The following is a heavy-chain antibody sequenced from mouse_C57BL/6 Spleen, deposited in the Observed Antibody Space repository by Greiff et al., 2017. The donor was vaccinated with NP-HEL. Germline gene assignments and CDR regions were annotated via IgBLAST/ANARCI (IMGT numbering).Heavy chain of an antibody. Sequence: QLQQSGPELVKPGASVKISCKASGYTFTDYYMNWVKQSHGKSREWIGDINPNNGGTSFNQTFKGKATLTVDKSSSTAYMELRSLTSEDSAVYYCARSDYDYLAWFAYWGQGTLVTVSA. J-gene: IGHJ3*01. D-gene: IGHD2-4*01. CDR1: GYTFTDYY. V-gene: IGHV1-26*01. CDR2: INPNNGGT. CDR3: ARSDYDYLAWFAY.